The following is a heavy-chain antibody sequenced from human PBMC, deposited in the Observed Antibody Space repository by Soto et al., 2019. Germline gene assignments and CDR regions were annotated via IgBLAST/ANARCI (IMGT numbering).Heavy chain of an antibody. CDR3: ARVKRFYYYDSSMGYYYYGMDV. D-gene: IGHD3-22*01. Sequence: SVKVSCKASVGTFSSYAISWVRQAPGQGLEWMGGIIPIFGTANYAQKFQGRVTITADESTSTAYTELSSLRSEDTAVYYCARVKRFYYYDSSMGYYYYGMDVWGQGTTVTVSS. CDR2: IIPIFGTA. CDR1: VGTFSSYA. V-gene: IGHV1-69*13. J-gene: IGHJ6*02.